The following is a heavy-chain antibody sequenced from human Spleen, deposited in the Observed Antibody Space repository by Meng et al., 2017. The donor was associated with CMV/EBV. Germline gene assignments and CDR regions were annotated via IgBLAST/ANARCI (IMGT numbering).Heavy chain of an antibody. CDR3: AKENRGYGGNYYFDY. Sequence: GGSLRLSCAASGFTFDDYAMHWVRQAPGKGLEWVSGISWNSGSIGYADSVKGRFTISRDNAKNSLYLQMNRLRAEDTALYYCAKENRGYGGNYYFDYWGQGTLVTVSS. V-gene: IGHV3-9*01. CDR1: GFTFDDYA. D-gene: IGHD4-23*01. J-gene: IGHJ4*02. CDR2: ISWNSGSI.